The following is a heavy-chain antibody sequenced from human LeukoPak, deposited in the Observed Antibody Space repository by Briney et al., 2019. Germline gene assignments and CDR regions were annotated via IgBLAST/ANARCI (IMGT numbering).Heavy chain of an antibody. CDR3: ARTLYYYDSSGYYPLYYFNY. CDR1: GGSISSCY. D-gene: IGHD3-22*01. CDR2: IYYSGST. J-gene: IGHJ4*02. Sequence: SETLSLTCTVSGGSISSCYWSWIRQPPGKGLEWIGYIYYSGSTNYNPSLKSRVTISVDTSKNQFSLKLSSVTAADTAVYYCARTLYYYDSSGYYPLYYFNYWGQGTLVTVSS. V-gene: IGHV4-59*01.